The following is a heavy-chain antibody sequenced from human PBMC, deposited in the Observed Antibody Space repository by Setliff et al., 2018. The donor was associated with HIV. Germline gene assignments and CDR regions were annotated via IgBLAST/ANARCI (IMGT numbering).Heavy chain of an antibody. Sequence: ASVKVSCKASGYIFTNYYIHWVRQAPGQGLEWMGIINPSGGSTTYAQKLQGRVSMTRDTSTSTVYMDLSSLRSEDTAVYYCAWTQDGPGGNYFDHWGQGTLVTVSS. CDR2: INPSGGST. CDR1: GYIFTNYY. J-gene: IGHJ4*02. CDR3: AWTQDGPGGNYFDH. V-gene: IGHV1-46*01.